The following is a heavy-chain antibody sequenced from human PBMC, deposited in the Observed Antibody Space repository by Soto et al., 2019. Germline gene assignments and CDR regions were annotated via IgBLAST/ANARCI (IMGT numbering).Heavy chain of an antibody. CDR1: GFPLRPSGEG. D-gene: IGHD3-16*01. CDR2: IYWDDDK. J-gene: IGHJ5*02. CDR3: AHRLHLVELFDNWFDP. V-gene: IGHV2-5*02. Sequence: FRATLVNPTQALTLTCTFSGFPLRPSGEGVRWLRQPPGKALEWLALIYWDDDKRYSPSLKSRLTITKDTSKNQVVLTMTNMDPADTATYYCAHRLHLVELFDNWFDPWGQGTLVTVSS.